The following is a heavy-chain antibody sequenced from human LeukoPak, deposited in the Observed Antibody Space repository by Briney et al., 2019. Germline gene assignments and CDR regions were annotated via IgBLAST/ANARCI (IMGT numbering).Heavy chain of an antibody. CDR1: GGSISSGGYS. Sequence: SETLSLTCAVSGGSISSGGYSWSWIRQPPGKGLEWIGYIYHSGSTYYNPSLKSRVTISVDTSKNQFSLKLSSVTAADTAVYYCARGSCSSTACRYYYYGMDVWGQGTTVTVSS. CDR3: ARGSCSSTACRYYYYGMDV. CDR2: IYHSGST. V-gene: IGHV4-30-2*05. J-gene: IGHJ6*02. D-gene: IGHD2-2*01.